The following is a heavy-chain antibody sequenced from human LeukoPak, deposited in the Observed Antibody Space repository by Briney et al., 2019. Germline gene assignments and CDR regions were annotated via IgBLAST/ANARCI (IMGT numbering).Heavy chain of an antibody. CDR3: AREVYSSGRYFDY. CDR1: GGSISSGGYY. Sequence: SETLSLTCTVSGGSISSGGYYWSWIRQHPGKGLEWIGYIYYSGSTYYNPSLKSRVTISVDTSKNQFSPKLSSVTATDTAVYYCAREVYSSGRYFDYWGQGTLVTVSS. J-gene: IGHJ4*02. CDR2: IYYSGST. V-gene: IGHV4-31*03. D-gene: IGHD6-19*01.